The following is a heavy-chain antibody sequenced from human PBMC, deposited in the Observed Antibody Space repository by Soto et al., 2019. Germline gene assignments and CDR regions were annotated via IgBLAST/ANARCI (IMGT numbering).Heavy chain of an antibody. CDR3: ARVPSSSYHYFDY. CDR1: GLTLTNVW. Sequence: GGSLRLSCSASGLTLTNVWMNWVRQAPGKGLEWVSVIYSAGSADFADSVKGRFTISRDNSKNTLYLQMSSLRAEDTAVYYCARVPSSSYHYFDYWGQGTLVTVSS. D-gene: IGHD6-13*01. J-gene: IGHJ4*02. V-gene: IGHV3-66*01. CDR2: IYSAGSA.